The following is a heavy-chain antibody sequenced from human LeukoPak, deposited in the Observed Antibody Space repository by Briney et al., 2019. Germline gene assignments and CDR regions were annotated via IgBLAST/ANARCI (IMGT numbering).Heavy chain of an antibody. CDR3: ARDPSEMATILYYFDY. V-gene: IGHV3-30-3*01. CDR2: ISYDGSNK. Sequence: PGGSLRLSCAASGFTFSSYAMHWVRQAPGKGLEWVAVISYDGSNKYYADSVKGRFTFSRDNSKNTLYLQMNSLRAEDTAVYYCARDPSEMATILYYFDYWGQGTLVTVSS. J-gene: IGHJ4*02. D-gene: IGHD5-24*01. CDR1: GFTFSSYA.